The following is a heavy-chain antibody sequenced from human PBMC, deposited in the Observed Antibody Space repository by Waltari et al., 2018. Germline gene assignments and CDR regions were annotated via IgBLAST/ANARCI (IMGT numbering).Heavy chain of an antibody. V-gene: IGHV3-72*01. Sequence: EVQLVESGGGLVQPGGSLRLSCVASGFTFSDHLMDWVRLAPGKGVEWVGRSRNKVNSYTREYAASVKDRFISSRDESENSLLLQMGSRKPEDTAVYYCARALDRNGWYNDYWGQGTLVTVSS. CDR2: SRNKVNSYTR. CDR3: ARALDRNGWYNDY. D-gene: IGHD6-19*01. CDR1: GFTFSDHL. J-gene: IGHJ4*02.